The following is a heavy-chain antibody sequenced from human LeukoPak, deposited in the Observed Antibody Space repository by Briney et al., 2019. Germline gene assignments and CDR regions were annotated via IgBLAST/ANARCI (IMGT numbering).Heavy chain of an antibody. Sequence: GRSLRLSCAASGFTFSSYGMHWVRQAPGKGLEWVAVISYDGSNKYYADSVKGRFTISRDNSKNTLYLQMNSLRAEDTAVYYCAREDDDSSGHDYWGQGTLVTVSS. CDR2: ISYDGSNK. CDR3: AREDDDSSGHDY. CDR1: GFTFSSYG. V-gene: IGHV3-30*03. J-gene: IGHJ4*02. D-gene: IGHD3-22*01.